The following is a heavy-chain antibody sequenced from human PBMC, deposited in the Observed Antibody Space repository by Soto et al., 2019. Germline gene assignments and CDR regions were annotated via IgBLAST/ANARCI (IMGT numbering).Heavy chain of an antibody. CDR3: ARDGKSGVVIQYYYYYGMDV. J-gene: IGHJ6*02. CDR2: ISGYNGNT. Sequence: QVQLVQSGAEVKKPGASVKVSCKASGYTFTNYGISWVRQAPGQGLEWMGWISGYNGNTNYAQKVQGRVTMTTDTSXXTXYXXLRSQRTDDTAVYYCARDGKSGVVIQYYYYYGMDVWGQGTTVTVSS. CDR1: GYTFTNYG. V-gene: IGHV1-18*01. D-gene: IGHD3-3*01.